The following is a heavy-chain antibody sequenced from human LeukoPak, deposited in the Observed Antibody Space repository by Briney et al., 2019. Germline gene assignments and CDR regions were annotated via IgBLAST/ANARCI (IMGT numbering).Heavy chain of an antibody. CDR2: INPNSGGT. D-gene: IGHD3-3*01. CDR1: GYTFTGYY. Sequence: ASVKVSCKASGYTFTGYYMHWVRQAPGQGLEWMGWINPNSGGTNYAQKFQGRVTMTRDTSISTAYMELSRLRSDDTAVYYCARDGGVYTIFGVAISHGGWFDPWGQGTLVTVSS. V-gene: IGHV1-2*02. J-gene: IGHJ5*02. CDR3: ARDGGVYTIFGVAISHGGWFDP.